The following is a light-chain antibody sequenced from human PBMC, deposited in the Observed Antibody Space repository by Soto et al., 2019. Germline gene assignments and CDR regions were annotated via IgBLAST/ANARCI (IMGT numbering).Light chain of an antibody. CDR3: QQFDDSVT. Sequence: EIVLAQSPATLSLSPGDRATLSCRASHSVSRTYLAWYQQKPGQAPRLLIYGTSDRATGTPDRFSGSGSGTDFTLTISRLEPEDSAVYYCQQFDDSVTFGQGTRLEIK. CDR1: HSVSRTY. CDR2: GTS. J-gene: IGKJ5*01. V-gene: IGKV3-20*01.